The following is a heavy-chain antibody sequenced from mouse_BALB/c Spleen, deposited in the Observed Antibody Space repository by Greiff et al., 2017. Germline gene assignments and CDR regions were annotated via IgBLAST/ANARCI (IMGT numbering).Heavy chain of an antibody. D-gene: IGHD1-1*01. V-gene: IGHV5-6-2*01. Sequence: EVMLVESGGGLVKLGGSLKLSCAASGFTFSSYYMSWVRQTPEKRLELVAAINSNGGSTYYPDTVKGRFTISRDNAKNTLYLQMSSLKSEDTALYYCARHRDYGSRGTEYFDVWGAGTTVTVSS. CDR1: GFTFSSYY. J-gene: IGHJ1*01. CDR3: ARHRDYGSRGTEYFDV. CDR2: INSNGGST.